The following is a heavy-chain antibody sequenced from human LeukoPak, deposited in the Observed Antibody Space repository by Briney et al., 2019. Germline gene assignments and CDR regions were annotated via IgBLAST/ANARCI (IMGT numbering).Heavy chain of an antibody. Sequence: GGPLRLSCAASGFTFSSYSMNWVRQAPGKGLEWVSYISSSSSTIYYADSVKGRFTISRDNAKNSLYLQMNSLRAEDTAVYYCARDHDGYIHRTSLDYWGQGTLVTVSS. V-gene: IGHV3-48*01. CDR2: ISSSSSTI. CDR1: GFTFSSYS. D-gene: IGHD5-24*01. J-gene: IGHJ4*02. CDR3: ARDHDGYIHRTSLDY.